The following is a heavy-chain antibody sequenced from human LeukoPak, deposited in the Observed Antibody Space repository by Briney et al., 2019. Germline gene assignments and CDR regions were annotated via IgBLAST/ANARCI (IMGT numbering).Heavy chain of an antibody. J-gene: IGHJ5*02. V-gene: IGHV1-2*02. CDR3: ARERVDHVVVPAAEFDP. Sequence: ASVKVSCKASGYIFTCYYMHWVRQAPGQGLEWMGWIKPNSGGTNYAQKFQGRVTMTRDTSISTAYMELSRLRSDDTAVYYCARERVDHVVVPAAEFDPWGQGTLVTVSS. D-gene: IGHD2-2*01. CDR2: IKPNSGGT. CDR1: GYIFTCYY.